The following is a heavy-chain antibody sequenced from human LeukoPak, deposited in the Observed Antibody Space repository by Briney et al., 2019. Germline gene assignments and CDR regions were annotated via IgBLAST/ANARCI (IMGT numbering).Heavy chain of an antibody. V-gene: IGHV4-38-2*01. CDR1: GYSISSGYY. CDR2: IYHSGST. D-gene: IGHD6-19*01. CDR3: ARRQYGSGWYGDGDWFWFAP. Sequence: PSETLSLTCAVSGYSISSGYYWGWIRQPPGKGLEWIGIIYHSGSTYYNPSLKSRVTISVDTSKNQFSLKLSSVTAADTAVYYCARRQYGSGWYGDGDWFWFAPWGQGTLVIVSS. J-gene: IGHJ5*02.